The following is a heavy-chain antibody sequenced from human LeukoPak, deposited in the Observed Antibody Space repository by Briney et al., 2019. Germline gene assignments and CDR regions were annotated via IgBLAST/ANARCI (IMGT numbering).Heavy chain of an antibody. CDR1: GFTFSSYW. D-gene: IGHD3-22*01. J-gene: IGHJ4*02. CDR2: INTDGSST. V-gene: IGHV3-74*01. Sequence: GGSLRLSCAASGFTFSSYWMHRVRQAPGKGLVWVSRINTDGSSTNYADSVKGRLSISRDNAKNTLYLQMNSLRAEDTAVYYCARVRGYDTSDYDYWGQGTLVTVSS. CDR3: ARVRGYDTSDYDY.